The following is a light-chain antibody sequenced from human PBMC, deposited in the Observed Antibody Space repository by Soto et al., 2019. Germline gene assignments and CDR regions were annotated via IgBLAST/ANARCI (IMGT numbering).Light chain of an antibody. CDR1: SSDVGGYNY. Sequence: QSVLTQPRSVSGSPGQSVTISCTGTSSDVGGYNYVSWYQQHPGKAPKLMIYDVSTRPSGVPDRFSGSKSGNTASLTISGLQAEDEADYYCCSSVGSYTSVFGGGTKVTVL. J-gene: IGLJ3*02. V-gene: IGLV2-11*01. CDR2: DVS. CDR3: CSSVGSYTSV.